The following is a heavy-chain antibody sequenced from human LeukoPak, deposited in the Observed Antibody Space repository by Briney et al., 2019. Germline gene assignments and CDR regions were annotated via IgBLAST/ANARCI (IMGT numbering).Heavy chain of an antibody. Sequence: ASVKVSCKPSGYTFASYGISWVRPAPGQGLEWMGWISGFNGNTNHAQNLQDTVTMTTDTSTSTAYMELRSLRSDDTAVYFCARVPNQYCTSRCYYTAFDIWGQGTMVTVSS. D-gene: IGHD2/OR15-2a*01. V-gene: IGHV1-18*01. CDR2: ISGFNGNT. CDR3: ARVPNQYCTSRCYYTAFDI. CDR1: GYTFASYG. J-gene: IGHJ3*02.